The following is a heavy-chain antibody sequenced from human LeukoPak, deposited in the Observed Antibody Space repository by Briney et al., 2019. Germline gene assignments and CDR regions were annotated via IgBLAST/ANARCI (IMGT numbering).Heavy chain of an antibody. CDR2: INPDGSDT. J-gene: IGHJ4*02. D-gene: IGHD6-19*01. V-gene: IGHV3-74*01. Sequence: GGSLRPACAASGFTFSGHWMHWVRQVPGKGLMGVSRINPDGSDTTYADSVKGRFSISRDNAKDTLYLQMNSLTAEDTAVYYCARAGYNNGYDYWGQGTLVTVSS. CDR3: ARAGYNNGYDY. CDR1: GFTFSGHW.